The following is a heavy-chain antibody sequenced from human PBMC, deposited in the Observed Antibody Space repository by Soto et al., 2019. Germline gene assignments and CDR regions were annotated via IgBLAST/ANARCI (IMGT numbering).Heavy chain of an antibody. Sequence: HPGGSLRLSCAASGFTFSNYWMHWVRQAPGKGLVWVSRIEGDGSSTTYADSVKGRFTISRDNAKNTLHLQMNSLRDEDTAVYYCARGYGGGAMVPFDGWGQGTLVTVYS. CDR1: GFTFSNYW. D-gene: IGHD3-16*01. J-gene: IGHJ4*02. CDR3: ARGYGGGAMVPFDG. CDR2: IEGDGSST. V-gene: IGHV3-74*01.